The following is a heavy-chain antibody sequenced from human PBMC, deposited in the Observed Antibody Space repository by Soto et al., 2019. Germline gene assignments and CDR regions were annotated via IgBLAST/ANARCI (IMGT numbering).Heavy chain of an antibody. V-gene: IGHV3-74*01. CDR1: GFTFSSYW. J-gene: IGHJ4*02. CDR2: INSDGSST. D-gene: IGHD2-15*01. Sequence: EVQLVESGGGLVQPGASLRLSCAASGFTFSSYWMHWVRQAPGKGLVWVSRINSDGSSTSYAGSVKGRFTISRDNAKNTLYLQMNSLRAEDTAVYYCVRTSLVVAAATREDYWGQGTRVSVSS. CDR3: VRTSLVVAAATREDY.